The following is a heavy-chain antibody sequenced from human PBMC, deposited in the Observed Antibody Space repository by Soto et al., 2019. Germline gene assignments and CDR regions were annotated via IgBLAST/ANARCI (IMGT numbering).Heavy chain of an antibody. CDR3: TTLGGVVATINHYYYYGMDV. D-gene: IGHD5-12*01. J-gene: IGHJ6*02. Sequence: PGGSLRLSCAASGFTFSSYAMSWVRQAPGKGLEWVSAISGSGGSTYYADSVKGRFTISRDNSKNTLYLQMNSLKTEDTAVYYCTTLGGVVATINHYYYYGMDVWGQGTTVTVSS. CDR2: ISGSGGST. CDR1: GFTFSSYA. V-gene: IGHV3-23*01.